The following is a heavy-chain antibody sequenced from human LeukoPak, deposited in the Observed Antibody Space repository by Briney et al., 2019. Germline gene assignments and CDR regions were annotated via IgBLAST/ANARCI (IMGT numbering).Heavy chain of an antibody. CDR2: INAGNGNT. Sequence: ASVKVSCKASGYTFTSYAMHWERQAPGQRLEWMGWINAGNGNTKYSQKFQGRVTITRDTSASTAYMELSSLRSEDTAVYYCARGPRYGVRGPFDYWGQGTLVTVSS. V-gene: IGHV1-3*01. CDR1: GYTFTSYA. D-gene: IGHD3-10*02. CDR3: ARGPRYGVRGPFDY. J-gene: IGHJ4*02.